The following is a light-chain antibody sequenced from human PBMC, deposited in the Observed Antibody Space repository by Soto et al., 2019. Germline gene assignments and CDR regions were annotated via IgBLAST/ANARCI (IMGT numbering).Light chain of an antibody. CDR2: GAS. Sequence: EIVMTQSPATLSVSPGERATLSCRASQSVSGNLAWYQQTPGQAPRLLISGASTRATGIPARFSGSGSVTEFTLTISGLQSEDFAVYYCQQYDDWPSLTFGGGTKVEIK. J-gene: IGKJ4*01. CDR1: QSVSGN. CDR3: QQYDDWPSLT. V-gene: IGKV3-15*01.